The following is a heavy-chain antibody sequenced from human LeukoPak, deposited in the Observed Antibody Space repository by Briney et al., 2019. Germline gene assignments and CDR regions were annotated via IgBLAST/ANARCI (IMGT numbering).Heavy chain of an antibody. J-gene: IGHJ4*02. CDR1: GGSISSSSYY. V-gene: IGHV4-39*07. CDR3: ARVKAVVTPWVFDY. Sequence: PSETLSLTCTVSGGSISSSSYYWGWIRQPPGKGLEWIGSIYYSGSTYYNPSLKSRVTISVDTPKNQFSLKLSSVTAADTAVYYCARVKAVVTPWVFDYWGQGSLVTVSS. CDR2: IYYSGST. D-gene: IGHD4-23*01.